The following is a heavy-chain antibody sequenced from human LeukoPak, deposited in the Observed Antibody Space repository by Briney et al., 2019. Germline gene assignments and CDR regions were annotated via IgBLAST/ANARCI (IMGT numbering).Heavy chain of an antibody. D-gene: IGHD6-13*01. CDR3: ARGRPGSSSWYDY. CDR2: INHSGST. J-gene: IGHJ4*02. Sequence: SETLSLTCTVSDGSMTNYYWSWIRQPPGKGLEWIGEINHSGSTNYNPSLKSRVTISVDTSKNQFSLKLSSVTAADTAVYYCARGRPGSSSWYDYWGQGTLVTVSS. V-gene: IGHV4-34*01. CDR1: DGSMTNYY.